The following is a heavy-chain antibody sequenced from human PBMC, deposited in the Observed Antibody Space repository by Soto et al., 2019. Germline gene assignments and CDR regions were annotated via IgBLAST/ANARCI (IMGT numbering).Heavy chain of an antibody. Sequence: GGSLRISCAASGFTFSSYAMSWVRQAPGKGLEWVSAISGSGGSTYYADSVRGRFTISRDNSKNTLYLQMNSLRAEDTAVYYCAKAVCSGGSCYSHYWGQRTLVTVSS. V-gene: IGHV3-23*01. J-gene: IGHJ4*02. CDR2: ISGSGGST. CDR1: GFTFSSYA. CDR3: AKAVCSGGSCYSHY. D-gene: IGHD2-15*01.